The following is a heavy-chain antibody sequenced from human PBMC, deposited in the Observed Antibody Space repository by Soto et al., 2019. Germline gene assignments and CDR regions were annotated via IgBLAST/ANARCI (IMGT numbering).Heavy chain of an antibody. CDR3: ARGDGSY. CDR1: GGSCSGYY. V-gene: IGHV4-34*01. Sequence: SETLSLTCAVYGGSCSGYYWSWIRQPPGKGLEWIGEINHSGSTNYNPSLKSRVTISVDTSKNQFSLKLSSVTAADTAVYYCARGDGSYWGQGTLVTVSS. CDR2: INHSGST. J-gene: IGHJ4*02. D-gene: IGHD1-26*01.